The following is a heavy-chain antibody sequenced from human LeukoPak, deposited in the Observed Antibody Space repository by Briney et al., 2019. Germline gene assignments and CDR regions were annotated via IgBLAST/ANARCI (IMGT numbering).Heavy chain of an antibody. Sequence: PSETLSLTCTVSGGSISSSSYYWGWIRQPPGKGLEWIGSIYYSGSSNYNPSLKSRVTISVDTSKNQFSLKLTSVTAADTAVYYCARGRVVIVPGALGGGNWLDPWGQGTLVTVSS. D-gene: IGHD2-2*01. CDR1: GGSISSSSYY. CDR2: IYYSGSS. CDR3: ARGRVVIVPGALGGGNWLDP. V-gene: IGHV4-39*07. J-gene: IGHJ5*02.